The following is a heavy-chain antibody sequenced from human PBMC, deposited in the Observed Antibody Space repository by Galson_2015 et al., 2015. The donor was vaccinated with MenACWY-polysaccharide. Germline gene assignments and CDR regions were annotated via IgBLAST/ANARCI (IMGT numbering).Heavy chain of an antibody. Sequence: LRLSCAVSGFSITSYAVNWVRQAPGKGLEWVAVISGSGTNIQYADSVKGRFTISRDTSKSTLYLQMNSLRAEDTAKYYCAKASQWGATAVGSFDHWGQGTLVTVSP. CDR1: GFSITSYA. J-gene: IGHJ4*02. D-gene: IGHD6-13*01. V-gene: IGHV3-23*01. CDR3: AKASQWGATAVGSFDH. CDR2: ISGSGTNI.